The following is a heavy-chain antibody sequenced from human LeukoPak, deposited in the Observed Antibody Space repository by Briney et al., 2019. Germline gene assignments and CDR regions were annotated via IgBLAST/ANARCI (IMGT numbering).Heavy chain of an antibody. D-gene: IGHD6-19*01. V-gene: IGHV3-23*01. CDR2: ISADGNSP. J-gene: IGHJ4*02. CDR3: AKDTLIAVAGLYYFDY. CDR1: GFTFSSYA. Sequence: GSLRLSCAASGFTFSSYAMIWVRQAPGKGLEWVSGISADGNSPYYADSVKGRFTIPRDNSKNTLYLQMNSLRAEDTAVYYCAKDTLIAVAGLYYFDYWGQGTLVTVSS.